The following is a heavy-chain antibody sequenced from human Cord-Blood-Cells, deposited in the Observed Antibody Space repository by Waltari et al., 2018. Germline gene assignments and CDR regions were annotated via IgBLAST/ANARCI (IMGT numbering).Heavy chain of an antibody. J-gene: IGHJ4*02. V-gene: IGHV3-23*01. D-gene: IGHD6-6*01. CDR2: ISGSGGST. CDR3: AKDRQYSSSFGDY. CDR1: GFTFSSYA. Sequence: EVQLLESGGGLVQPGGSLRLSCAASGFTFSSYAMSWVRRAPGEGLEWVSAISGSGGSTYYADSVKGRFTISRDNSKNTLYLQMNSLRAEDTAVYYCAKDRQYSSSFGDYWGQGTLVTVSS.